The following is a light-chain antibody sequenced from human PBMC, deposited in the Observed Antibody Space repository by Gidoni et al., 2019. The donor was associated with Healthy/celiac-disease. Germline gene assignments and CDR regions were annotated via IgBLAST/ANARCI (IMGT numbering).Light chain of an antibody. CDR2: KDS. V-gene: IGLV3-16*01. CDR1: ALPKKY. CDR3: LSADSSGTYPV. J-gene: IGLJ3*02. Sequence: SYALPQPPSVSVSLGQMARITCSGEALPKKYAYWYQQKPGQFPVLVIYKDSERPSGIPERFSGSSSGTIVTLTISGVQAEDEADYYCLSADSSGTYPVFGGGTKLTVL.